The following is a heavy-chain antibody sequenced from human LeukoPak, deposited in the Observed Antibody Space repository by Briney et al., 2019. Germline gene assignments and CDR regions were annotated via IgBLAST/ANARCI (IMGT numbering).Heavy chain of an antibody. D-gene: IGHD3-10*01. Sequence: ASVKVSCKASGYTFTSYGISWVRQAPGQGLEWMGWISAYNGNTNYAQKFQGRVTITADESTSTAYMELSSLRSEDTAVYYCASFGSGSYYNSPGDVWGKGTTVTVSS. V-gene: IGHV1-18*01. CDR1: GYTFTSYG. CDR2: ISAYNGNT. CDR3: ASFGSGSYYNSPGDV. J-gene: IGHJ6*04.